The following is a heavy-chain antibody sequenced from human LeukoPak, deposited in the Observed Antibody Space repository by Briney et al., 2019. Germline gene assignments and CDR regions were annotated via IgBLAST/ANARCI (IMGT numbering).Heavy chain of an antibody. Sequence: GGSLRLSCAASGFTVSDNYMGWVRQAPGKGLEWVSVIYSGGTTFYADSVKGRFTISRDDSKNTLYLQLNSLRVEDTAVYYCARGATGEAGRFQSWGQGTLVTVSS. CDR2: IYSGGTT. CDR3: ARGATGEAGRFQS. CDR1: GFTVSDNY. D-gene: IGHD6-13*01. V-gene: IGHV3-66*01. J-gene: IGHJ4*02.